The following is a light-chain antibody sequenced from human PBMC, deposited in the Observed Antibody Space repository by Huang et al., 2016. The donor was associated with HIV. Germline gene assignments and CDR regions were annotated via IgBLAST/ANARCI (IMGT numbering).Light chain of an antibody. CDR2: AAS. J-gene: IGKJ1*01. CDR3: QQSYSTPTWT. Sequence: DIQMTQSPSSLSASVGDRVTINCRASQSINSYLNWYQQKPGKAPKLLIYAASYLESWVPSRFSGGGSGTDFTLTVSSLQPEDFATYYCQQSYSTPTWTFGQGTKVEIK. V-gene: IGKV1-39*01. CDR1: QSINSY.